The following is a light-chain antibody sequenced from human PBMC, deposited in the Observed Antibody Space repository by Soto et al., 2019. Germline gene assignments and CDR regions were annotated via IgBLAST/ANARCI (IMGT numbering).Light chain of an antibody. CDR2: LNSDGSH. J-gene: IGLJ1*01. CDR1: SGHSNYA. CDR3: QTWGTGIRV. V-gene: IGLV4-69*01. Sequence: QLVLTQSPSASASLGASVKLTCTLSSGHSNYAIAWHQQQPEKGPRYLMKLNSDGSHRKGDGIPDRFSGSSSGAERYLIISSLQSEDEADYYCQTWGTGIRVFGTGTKLTVL.